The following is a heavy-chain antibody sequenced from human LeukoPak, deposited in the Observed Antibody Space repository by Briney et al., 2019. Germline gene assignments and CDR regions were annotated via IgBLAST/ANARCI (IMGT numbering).Heavy chain of an antibody. CDR2: IKGDGSST. Sequence: GGSLRLSCAASGFTFSTYWMHWVRQAPGKGLVWVARIKGDGSSTIYADSVKGRFTISRDNSKNTLYLQTSSLRAEDTAAYYCARASTTVPNLLDHWGRGTLVTVSS. D-gene: IGHD4-17*01. CDR1: GFTFSTYW. J-gene: IGHJ4*02. CDR3: ARASTTVPNLLDH. V-gene: IGHV3-74*01.